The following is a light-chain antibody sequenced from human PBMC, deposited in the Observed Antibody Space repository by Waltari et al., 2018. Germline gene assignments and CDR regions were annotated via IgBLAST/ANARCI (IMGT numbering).Light chain of an antibody. V-gene: IGLV2-14*03. CDR1: SSENGDYEY. J-gene: IGLJ2*01. Sequence: QSDLSEPASVSGSPGQSITISFNGTSSENGDYEYVSWYQKHPGKAPKLIIYDVSERPSWVSNRFSGSKSGNTASLTISGLQAEDEADYYCSSFTSTNTLLFGGGTKLTVL. CDR3: SSFTSTNTLL. CDR2: DVS.